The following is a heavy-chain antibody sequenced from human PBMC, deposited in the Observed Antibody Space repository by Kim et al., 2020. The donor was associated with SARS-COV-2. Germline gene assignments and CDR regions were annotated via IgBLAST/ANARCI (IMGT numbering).Heavy chain of an antibody. D-gene: IGHD1-26*01. CDR2: ISYDGSNK. CDR1: GFTFSSYA. Sequence: GGSLRLSCAASGFTFSSYAMNWVRQAPGKGLEWVAIISYDGSNKYYADSVKGRFTISRYNSKNTLYLQMNSLRPGDTALYYCAKDMVGATYYYYGMDVWGQGTTVTVSS. J-gene: IGHJ6*02. CDR3: AKDMVGATYYYYGMDV. V-gene: IGHV3-30*18.